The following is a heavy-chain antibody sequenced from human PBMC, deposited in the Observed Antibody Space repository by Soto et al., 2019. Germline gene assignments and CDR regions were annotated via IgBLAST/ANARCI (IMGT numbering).Heavy chain of an antibody. CDR1: GGSFSGYY. D-gene: IGHD3-22*01. V-gene: IGHV4-34*01. J-gene: IGHJ6*02. Sequence: SETLSLTCAVYGGSFSGYYWSWIRQPPGKGLEWIGEINHSGSTNYNPSLKSRVTISVDTSKNQFPLKLSSVTAADTAVYYCARMKVITTYYYYGMDVWGQGTTVTVSS. CDR2: INHSGST. CDR3: ARMKVITTYYYYGMDV.